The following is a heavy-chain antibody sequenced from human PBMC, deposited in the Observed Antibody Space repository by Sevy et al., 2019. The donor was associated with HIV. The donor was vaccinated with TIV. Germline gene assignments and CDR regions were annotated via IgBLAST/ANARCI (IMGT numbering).Heavy chain of an antibody. D-gene: IGHD3-22*01. J-gene: IGHJ4*02. V-gene: IGHV3-7*01. Sequence: GGSLRLPCAASGFTFGNHAIHWVRQAPGKGLEWVANIKQDESEKYYVDSVKGRFTISRDNAKNSLYLQMNSLRADDTAVYFCARAEQVTMLVVFGGLYFDSWGQGTLVTVSS. CDR1: GFTFGNHA. CDR2: IKQDESEK. CDR3: ARAEQVTMLVVFGGLYFDS.